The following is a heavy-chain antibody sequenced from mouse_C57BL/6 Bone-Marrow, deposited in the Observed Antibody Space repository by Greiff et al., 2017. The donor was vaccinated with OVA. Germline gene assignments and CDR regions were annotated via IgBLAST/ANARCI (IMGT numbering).Heavy chain of an antibody. V-gene: IGHV14-4*01. J-gene: IGHJ2*01. D-gene: IGHD6-5*01. CDR1: GFNIKDDY. CDR3: TSYCYFDY. CDR2: IDPENGDT. Sequence: VQLQQSGAELVRPGASVKLSCPASGFNIKDDYMPWVKQRPEQGLEWIGWIDPENGDTEYASKFQGKATITAYTSSNTAYLQLSSLTSEDTAVYYCTSYCYFDYWGQGTTLTVSS.